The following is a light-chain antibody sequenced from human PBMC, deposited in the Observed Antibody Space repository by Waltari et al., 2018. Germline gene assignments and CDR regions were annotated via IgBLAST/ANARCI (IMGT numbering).Light chain of an antibody. CDR2: AAS. J-gene: IGKJ3*01. Sequence: DIQLTQSPSSLSASLGDRVTITCRASQGISNYLAWYQQKPGKVPRLLIYAASTLQSGVPSRFSGSGSGTDFTLTISSLQPDXVXTYFCQKYNSAPSTFGPGTKVDI. CDR1: QGISNY. CDR3: QKYNSAPST. V-gene: IGKV1-27*01.